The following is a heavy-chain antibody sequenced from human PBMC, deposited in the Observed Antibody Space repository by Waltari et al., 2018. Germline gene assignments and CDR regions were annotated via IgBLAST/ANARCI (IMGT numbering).Heavy chain of an antibody. CDR2: ISWNSCSI. CDR1: GFTFDDYA. J-gene: IGHJ4*02. CDR3: AKDIRTRGGLKYFDY. Sequence: EVQLVESGGGLVQPGRSLRLSCAASGFTFDDYAMHWVRQAPGKGLEWVSGISWNSCSIGYADSVKGRFTISRDNAKNSLYLQMNSLRGEDTALYYCAKDIRTRGGLKYFDYWGQGTLVTVSS. D-gene: IGHD5-12*01. V-gene: IGHV3-9*01.